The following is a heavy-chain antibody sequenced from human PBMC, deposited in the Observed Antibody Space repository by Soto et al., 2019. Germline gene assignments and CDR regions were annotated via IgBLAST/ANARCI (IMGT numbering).Heavy chain of an antibody. CDR2: ISCNSANM. V-gene: IGHV3-9*01. CDR3: VKDISGRGSYYYYYGMDV. D-gene: IGHD3-16*01. J-gene: IGHJ6*02. CDR1: GFTFDDYD. Sequence: SLRLSCAASGFTFDDYDMHWVRQAPGKGLEWVSGISCNSANMNYADSVKGRFTISSDNAKNSLSLQMNSLREEDTALYYCVKDISGRGSYYYYYGMDVWGQGTTVTVSS.